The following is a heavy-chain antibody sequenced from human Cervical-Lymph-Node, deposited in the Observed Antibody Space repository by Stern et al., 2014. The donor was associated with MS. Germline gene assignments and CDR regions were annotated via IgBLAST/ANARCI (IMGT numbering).Heavy chain of an antibody. Sequence: VQLVESGGGVVQPGRSLRLSCAASGFTFSSYGMHWVRQATGKGLAWVAVIWYDGSNKYYADSVKGRFTISRDNSKNTLYLQMNSLRAEDTAVYYCARDRGGKGPVDYWGQGTLVTVSS. CDR1: GFTFSSYG. CDR2: IWYDGSNK. J-gene: IGHJ4*02. V-gene: IGHV3-33*01. CDR3: ARDRGGKGPVDY. D-gene: IGHD3-10*01.